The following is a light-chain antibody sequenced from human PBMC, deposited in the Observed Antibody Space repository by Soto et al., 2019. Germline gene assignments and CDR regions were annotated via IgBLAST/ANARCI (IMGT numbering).Light chain of an antibody. CDR3: QQSYSTPLT. Sequence: DIQMTQSPSSLSASVGDRVTITCRASQRISSYLNWYQQKPGKAPKLLIYAASSLQSGVPSRFSGSGSGTDFTLTSSSLQPEDFGTYYCQQSYSTPLTFGGGTKVEIK. CDR2: AAS. CDR1: QRISSY. V-gene: IGKV1-39*01. J-gene: IGKJ4*01.